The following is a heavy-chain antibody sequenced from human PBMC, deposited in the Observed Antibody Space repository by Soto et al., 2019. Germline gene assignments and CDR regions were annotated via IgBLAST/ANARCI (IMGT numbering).Heavy chain of an antibody. CDR2: IWYDGSSK. CDR3: AREYNTASFDY. J-gene: IGHJ4*02. D-gene: IGHD1-20*01. CDR1: GFIFSSYG. V-gene: IGHV3-33*01. Sequence: QVQLVESGGGVVQPGRSLRVSCAASGFIFSSYGMVWVRQAPGEGLEWVAVIWYDGSSKYYADSAKGRFTISRDNSKNTLYLQMNSLRVEDTAVYYCAREYNTASFDYWGQGILVTVSS.